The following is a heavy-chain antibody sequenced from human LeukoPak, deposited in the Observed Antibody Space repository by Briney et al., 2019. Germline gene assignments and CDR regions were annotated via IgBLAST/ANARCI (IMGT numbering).Heavy chain of an antibody. V-gene: IGHV4-39*01. CDR3: ASKGATYSSSWYYFDY. CDR1: GGCISSSSYY. J-gene: IGHJ4*02. D-gene: IGHD6-13*01. CDR2: IYYSGST. Sequence: PSEALSLTCTVSGGCISSSSYYWGWIRQPPGKGLEWIGSIYYSGSTYYNPSLKSRVTISVDTSKNQFSLKLSSVTAADTAVYYCASKGATYSSSWYYFDYWGQGTLVTVSS.